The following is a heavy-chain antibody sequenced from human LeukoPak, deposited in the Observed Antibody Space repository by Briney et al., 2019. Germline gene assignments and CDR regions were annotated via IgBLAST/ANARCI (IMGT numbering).Heavy chain of an antibody. CDR2: ISSSSSTI. D-gene: IGHD6-13*01. CDR1: GFTFSSYS. J-gene: IGHJ4*02. V-gene: IGHV3-48*01. Sequence: GGSLRLSCAASGFTFSSYSMNWVRQAPGKGLEWVSYISSSSSTIYYADSVKGRFTISRDNAKNSLYLQMNSLRAEDTAVYYCARDGGLWYSSSVSDYWGQGTLVTVSS. CDR3: ARDGGLWYSSSVSDY.